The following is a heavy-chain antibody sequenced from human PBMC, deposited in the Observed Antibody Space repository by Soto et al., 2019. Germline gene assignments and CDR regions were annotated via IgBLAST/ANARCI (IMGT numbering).Heavy chain of an antibody. CDR2: IRFDGSNI. Sequence: QVQLVESGGGVVQPGRSLRLSCAASGFTFSGYGMHWVRQAPGKGLEWVAIIRFDGSNIYYADSVKGRFTISRDNSKNTLSLQMISLRAEDMAFYYCARDGVGATTSFGYFDYWGQGTLVTVS. CDR3: ARDGVGATTSFGYFDY. J-gene: IGHJ4*02. V-gene: IGHV3-33*01. CDR1: GFTFSGYG. D-gene: IGHD1-26*01.